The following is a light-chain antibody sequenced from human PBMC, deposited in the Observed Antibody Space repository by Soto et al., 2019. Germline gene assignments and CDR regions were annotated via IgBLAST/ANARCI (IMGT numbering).Light chain of an antibody. J-gene: IGKJ2*01. CDR3: QQGHNWPLT. V-gene: IGKV3-15*01. Sequence: EIVMTQSPATLSLSPGERAALSCRASQGISSELAWYQQKPGQPPRLLIYGASTRATRVPARFTGSGSGSDFTPTISGLQSEDFAVYYCQQGHNWPLTFGQGTRLEI. CDR1: QGISSE. CDR2: GAS.